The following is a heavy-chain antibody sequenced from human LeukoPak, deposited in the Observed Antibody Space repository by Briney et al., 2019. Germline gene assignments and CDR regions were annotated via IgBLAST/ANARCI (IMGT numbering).Heavy chain of an antibody. J-gene: IGHJ3*02. D-gene: IGHD3-22*01. Sequence: SETLSLTCTVSGGSISSYYCSSIRQPPGKGLEWIGYIYYSGSSNYNPSLKSRVTISVDTSKNQFSLKLSSVTAADTAVYYCARRGYYDKEAFDIWGQGTMVTVSS. CDR3: ARRGYYDKEAFDI. CDR1: GGSISSYY. CDR2: IYYSGSS. V-gene: IGHV4-59*01.